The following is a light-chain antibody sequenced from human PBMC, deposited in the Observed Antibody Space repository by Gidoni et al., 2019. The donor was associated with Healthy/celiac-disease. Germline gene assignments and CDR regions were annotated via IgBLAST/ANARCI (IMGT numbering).Light chain of an antibody. CDR3: CSYAGSYTLV. V-gene: IGLV2-11*01. CDR2: DVS. CDR1: SSDVGGYNY. J-gene: IGLJ2*01. Sequence: QSALTQPRSVSGSPGQSVTISCTGTSSDVGGYNYLSWYQQHPGKAPKLMIYDVSKRPSGVPDRFSGSKSGNTASLPISGLQADDEADYYCCSYAGSYTLVFGGGTKLTVL.